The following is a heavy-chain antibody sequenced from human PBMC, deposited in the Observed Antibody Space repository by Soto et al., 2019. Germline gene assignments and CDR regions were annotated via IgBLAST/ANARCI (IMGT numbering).Heavy chain of an antibody. V-gene: IGHV1-2*02. J-gene: IGHJ6*02. CDR1: GYTFTGYY. CDR3: AREGPDWELNTVHYYYYYGMDV. Sequence: SVKVSCKASGYTFTGYYMHWVRQAPGQGLEWMGWINPNSGGTNYAQKFQGRVTMTRDTSISTAYMELSRLRSDDTAVYYCAREGPDWELNTVHYYYYYGMDVWGQGITVTASS. D-gene: IGHD1-26*01. CDR2: INPNSGGT.